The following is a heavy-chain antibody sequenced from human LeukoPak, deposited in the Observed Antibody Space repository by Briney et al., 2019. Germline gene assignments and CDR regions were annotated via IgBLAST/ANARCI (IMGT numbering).Heavy chain of an antibody. J-gene: IGHJ6*02. D-gene: IGHD2-2*01. Sequence: SVKVSCKASGGTFSSYAVSWVRQAPGQGLEWMGGIIPIFGTANYAQKFQGRVTITADEPTSTAYMELSSLRSEDTAVYYCARESVVPAAMPTYYYYYGMDVWGQGTTVTVSS. CDR3: ARESVVPAAMPTYYYYYGMDV. V-gene: IGHV1-69*13. CDR1: GGTFSSYA. CDR2: IIPIFGTA.